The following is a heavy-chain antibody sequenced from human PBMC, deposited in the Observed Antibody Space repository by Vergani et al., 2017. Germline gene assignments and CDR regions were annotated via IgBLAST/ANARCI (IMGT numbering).Heavy chain of an antibody. J-gene: IGHJ4*02. CDR2: IQYDGSDI. D-gene: IGHD3-10*01. V-gene: IGHV3-30*02. Sequence: QVQLVESGGGVVQPGGSLRLSCVASGFSVSKSGMHWVRQTPGKGLEWVAFIQYDGSDIFYADFVEGRFTISRDNSKNSLYLQMRSLRFDDTAVYYCANEGSANRIRGWLDHWGQGALVTVSS. CDR3: ANEGSANRIRGWLDH. CDR1: GFSVSKSG.